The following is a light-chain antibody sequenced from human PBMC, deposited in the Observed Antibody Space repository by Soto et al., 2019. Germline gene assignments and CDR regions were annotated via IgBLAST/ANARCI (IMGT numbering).Light chain of an antibody. CDR3: QQANSFPLT. CDR2: AAS. CDR1: QGSSSW. V-gene: IGKV1-12*01. Sequence: DLQMTQSPSSVSASVGDRVTITCRASQGSSSWLAWYQQKPGKAPKLLLYAASSLQSGVPSRFSGSGSGSDFTLTIGSLQPEDFATYYCQQANSFPLTFGPGTKVDIK. J-gene: IGKJ3*01.